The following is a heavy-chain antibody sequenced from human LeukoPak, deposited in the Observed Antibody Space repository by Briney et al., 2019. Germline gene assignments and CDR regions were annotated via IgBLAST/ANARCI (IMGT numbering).Heavy chain of an antibody. V-gene: IGHV3-9*01. Sequence: PGGSLRLSCAASGFAFDDYAMHWVRQAPGKGLEWVSGISWNSGSIGYADSVKGRFTISRDNAKNSLYLQMNSLRAEDTALHYCAKDSSSWYGLQYYFDYWGQGTLVTVSS. CDR2: ISWNSGSI. CDR3: AKDSSSWYGLQYYFDY. D-gene: IGHD6-13*01. J-gene: IGHJ4*02. CDR1: GFAFDDYA.